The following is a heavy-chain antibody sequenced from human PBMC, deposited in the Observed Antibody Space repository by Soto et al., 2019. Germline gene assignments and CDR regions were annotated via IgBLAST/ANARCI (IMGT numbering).Heavy chain of an antibody. CDR2: IYYSGST. Sequence: PSETLSLTCTVSGGSISSGGYYWSWIRQHPGKGLEWIGYIYYSGSTYYNPSLKSRVTISVDTSKNQFSLKLSSVTAADTAVYYCARVVKRYFDWLHNEPDYWGQGTLVTVSS. CDR3: ARVVKRYFDWLHNEPDY. D-gene: IGHD3-9*01. J-gene: IGHJ4*02. V-gene: IGHV4-31*03. CDR1: GGSISSGGYY.